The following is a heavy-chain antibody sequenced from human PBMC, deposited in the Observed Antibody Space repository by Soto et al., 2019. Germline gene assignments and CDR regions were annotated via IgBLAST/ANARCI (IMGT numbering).Heavy chain of an antibody. V-gene: IGHV4-59*01. Sequence: SETLSLTCTVSGGSISSYYWSWIRQPPGKGLEWIGYIYYSGSTNYNPSFKSRVTISVDTSKNQFSLKLSSVTAADTAVYYCARLYRGYCSSTCCYTDYYYGMDVWGQGTTVTVS. CDR1: GGSISSYY. CDR3: ARLYRGYCSSTCCYTDYYYGMDV. J-gene: IGHJ6*02. D-gene: IGHD2-2*02. CDR2: IYYSGST.